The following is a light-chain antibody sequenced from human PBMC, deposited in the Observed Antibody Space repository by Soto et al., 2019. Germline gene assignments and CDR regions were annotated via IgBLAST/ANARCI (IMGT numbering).Light chain of an antibody. CDR2: AS. CDR3: QHYGTSAL. J-gene: IGKJ3*01. CDR1: QSVSDMY. Sequence: EIVLTQSPGTLSLSPGERATLSCRASQSVSDMYLAWYQQKPGQAPRLLIYASNRATGIPDGFSGSGSGTDFTLTISSLEPEDIAVSYCQHYGTSALFGPGTKVEIK. V-gene: IGKV3-20*01.